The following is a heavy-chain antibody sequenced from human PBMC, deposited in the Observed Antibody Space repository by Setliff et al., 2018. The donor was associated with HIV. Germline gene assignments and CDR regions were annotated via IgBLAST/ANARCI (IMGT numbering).Heavy chain of an antibody. Sequence: LSCAASGFTFNTYAMSWVRQAPGKGLEWVSVISGSGASTFYADSVKGRFTIARDNSKNTLYLQMNGLRVEDTAVYYCAKDGISGGAYPPYYFDYWGHGTLVTVSS. CDR3: AKDGISGGAYPPYYFDY. CDR1: GFTFNTYA. J-gene: IGHJ4*01. D-gene: IGHD2-15*01. V-gene: IGHV3-23*01. CDR2: ISGSGAST.